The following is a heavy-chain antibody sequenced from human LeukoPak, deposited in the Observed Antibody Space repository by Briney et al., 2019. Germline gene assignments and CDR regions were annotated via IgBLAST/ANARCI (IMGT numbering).Heavy chain of an antibody. CDR1: GGSITNSSYY. CDR3: ASQDCSSTSCYTAAFDI. V-gene: IGHV4-39*01. CDR2: IYYSGST. J-gene: IGHJ3*02. Sequence: PSETLSLTCTVSGGSITNSSYYWGWIRQPPGKGLEWIGSIYYSGSTYYNPSLKSRVTISVDTSKNQFSLKLSSVTAADTAVYYCASQDCSSTSCYTAAFDIWGQGTMVTVSS. D-gene: IGHD2-2*02.